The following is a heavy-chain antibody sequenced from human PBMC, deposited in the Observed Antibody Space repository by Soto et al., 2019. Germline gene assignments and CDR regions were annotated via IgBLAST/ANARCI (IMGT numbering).Heavy chain of an antibody. D-gene: IGHD2-21*02. J-gene: IGHJ2*01. CDR1: GGTFSSYA. V-gene: IGHV1-69*06. Sequence: QVQLVQSGAEVKKPGSSVKVSCKASGGTFSSYAISWVRQAPGQGLEWMGGIIPIFGTANYAQKFQGSVTITADKSTSTAYMELSSLRSEDTAVYYCARDLARCGGDCDHWYFDLWGRGTLVTVSS. CDR2: IIPIFGTA. CDR3: ARDLARCGGDCDHWYFDL.